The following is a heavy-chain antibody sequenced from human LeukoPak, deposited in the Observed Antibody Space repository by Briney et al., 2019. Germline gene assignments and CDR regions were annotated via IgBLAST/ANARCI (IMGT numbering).Heavy chain of an antibody. Sequence: GGSLRLSCAASGFTFSSYGMHWVRQAPGKGLEWEAVIWYDGSNKYYADSVKGRFTISRDNSKNTLYLQMNSLRAEDTAVYYCARGLAAAAWGYYYYYGMDVWGQGTTVTVSS. CDR2: IWYDGSNK. CDR1: GFTFSSYG. J-gene: IGHJ6*02. D-gene: IGHD6-13*01. V-gene: IGHV3-33*01. CDR3: ARGLAAAAWGYYYYYGMDV.